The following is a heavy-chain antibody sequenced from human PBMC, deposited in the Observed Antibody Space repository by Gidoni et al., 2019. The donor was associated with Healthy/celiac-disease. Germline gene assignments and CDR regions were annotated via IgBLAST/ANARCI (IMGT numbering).Heavy chain of an antibody. J-gene: IGHJ4*02. V-gene: IGHV3-21*01. CDR1: GFTFSSYN. Sequence: EVQLVESGGGLVKPGGSLRLSCAAFGFTFSSYNMNWVRQAPGKGLEWVSSISSTGSYIDYADSVKGRFTISRDNAKNSLYLQVNSLRAEDTAMYYCAKYSSGWKAFDYWGLGTLVTVSS. D-gene: IGHD6-19*01. CDR3: AKYSSGWKAFDY. CDR2: ISSTGSYI.